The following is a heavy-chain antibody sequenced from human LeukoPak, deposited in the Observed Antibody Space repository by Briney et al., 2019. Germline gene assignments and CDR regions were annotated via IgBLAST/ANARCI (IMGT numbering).Heavy chain of an antibody. D-gene: IGHD3-3*01. CDR2: ISWNSGSI. CDR1: GFTFDDYA. CDR3: AKDRTYYDFWSGPSISYYFDY. Sequence: GGSLRLSCAASGFTFDDYAMHWVRQAPGKGLEWVSGISWNSGSIGYADSVKGRFTISRDNAKNSLYLQTNSLRAEDTALYYCAKDRTYYDFWSGPSISYYFDYWGQGTLVTVSS. V-gene: IGHV3-9*01. J-gene: IGHJ4*02.